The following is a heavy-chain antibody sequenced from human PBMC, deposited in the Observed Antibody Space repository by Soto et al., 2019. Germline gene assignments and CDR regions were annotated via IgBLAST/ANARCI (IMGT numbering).Heavy chain of an antibody. CDR2: ISYDGSNK. CDR1: GFIFSNYG. V-gene: IGHV3-30*18. CDR3: AKVGIEVLGCRVRDYYHDLEA. Sequence: QVQLVESGGGVVQPGRSLRLSCAASGFIFSNYGMHWVRQAPGKGLEWVAVISYDGSNKYYTDSVKGRFTISRDNSKNTLYLQMSRLGPEHMAAYYCAKVGIEVLGCRVRDYYHDLEAGCQGSTV. J-gene: IGHJ6*02. D-gene: IGHD1-26*01.